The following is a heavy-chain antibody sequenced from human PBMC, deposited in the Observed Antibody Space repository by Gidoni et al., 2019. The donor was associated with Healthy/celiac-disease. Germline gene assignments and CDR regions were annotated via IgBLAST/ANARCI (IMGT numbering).Heavy chain of an antibody. D-gene: IGHD5-12*01. CDR3: AYGKGYPSYYFDY. Sequence: EVQLLASGGGLVQPGGSLRPSCAASGFTFSSYAMRWVRQAPGKGLAGVSAISGSGGSTYYADSVKGRFTISRDNSKNTLYLQMNSLRAEDTAVYYCAYGKGYPSYYFDYWGQGTLVTVSS. CDR2: ISGSGGST. CDR1: GFTFSSYA. J-gene: IGHJ4*02. V-gene: IGHV3-23*01.